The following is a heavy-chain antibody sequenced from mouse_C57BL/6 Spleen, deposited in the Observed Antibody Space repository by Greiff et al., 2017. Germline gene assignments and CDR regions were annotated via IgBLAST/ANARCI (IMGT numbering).Heavy chain of an antibody. D-gene: IGHD3-2*02. CDR1: GYTFTSYW. CDR3: ARRGQLRPTFDY. V-gene: IGHV1-61*01. J-gene: IGHJ2*01. CDR2: IYPSDSET. Sequence: QVQLQQPGAELVRPGSSVKLSCKASGYTFTSYWMDWVKQRPGQGLEWIGNIYPSDSETHYNQKFKDKATLTVDKSSSTAYMQLISLTSEDSAVYYCARRGQLRPTFDYWGQGTTLTVSS.